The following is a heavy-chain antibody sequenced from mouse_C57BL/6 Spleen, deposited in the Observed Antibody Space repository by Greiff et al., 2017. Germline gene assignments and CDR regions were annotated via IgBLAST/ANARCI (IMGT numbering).Heavy chain of an antibody. Sequence: QVPLQPSGAELVKPGASVKLSCKASGYTFTSYWMHWVKQRPGRGLAWIGRIDPNSDGTKYNEKFKSKATLTVDKPSSTAYMQLSSLTSEDSAVYYCARNDDDYFDYWGQGTTLTVSS. J-gene: IGHJ2*01. V-gene: IGHV1-72*01. CDR1: GYTFTSYW. CDR3: ARNDDDYFDY. D-gene: IGHD2-4*01. CDR2: IDPNSDGT.